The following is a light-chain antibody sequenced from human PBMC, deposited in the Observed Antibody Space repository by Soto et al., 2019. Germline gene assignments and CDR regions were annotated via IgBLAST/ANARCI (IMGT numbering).Light chain of an antibody. CDR3: HQFAISTT. V-gene: IGKV1-5*01. CDR2: DAS. Sequence: IQMTQSPSTLSASVGDRVTITCRASHNIERWMAWYQQKPGKAPSLLIFDASTLHSGVPSRFSGSGSGTDFTLTISSLQPDDFATYYCHQFAISTTFGQGTKVDIK. CDR1: HNIERW. J-gene: IGKJ1*01.